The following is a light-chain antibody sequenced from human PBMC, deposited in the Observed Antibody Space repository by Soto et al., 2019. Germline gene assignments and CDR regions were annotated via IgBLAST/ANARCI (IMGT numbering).Light chain of an antibody. CDR1: QSLAYSDGNTY. J-gene: IGKJ2*01. CDR2: KLS. V-gene: IGKV2-30*01. CDR3: MQATHLPHT. Sequence: DVVMTQSPLSLPVTLGQPASISCRSSQSLAYSDGNTYLSWFQQRPGQYPRRLIHKLSNRDSRVPDRFSGSGSGTDFILKSSRVEAEDVAIYYCMQATHLPHTFGQGTKLEIK.